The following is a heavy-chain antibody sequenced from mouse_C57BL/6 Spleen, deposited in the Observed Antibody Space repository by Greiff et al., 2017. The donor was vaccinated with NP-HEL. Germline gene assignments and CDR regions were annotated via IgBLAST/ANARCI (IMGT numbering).Heavy chain of an antibody. Sequence: EVKLMESGPELVKPGASVKISCKASGYSFTDYNMNWVKQSNGKSLEWIGVINPNYGTTSYNQKFKGKATLTVDQSSSTAYMQLNSLTSEDSAVYYCARLDTVVAHWYFDVWGTGTTVTVSS. D-gene: IGHD1-1*01. CDR3: ARLDTVVAHWYFDV. CDR1: GYSFTDYN. CDR2: INPNYGTT. J-gene: IGHJ1*03. V-gene: IGHV1-39*01.